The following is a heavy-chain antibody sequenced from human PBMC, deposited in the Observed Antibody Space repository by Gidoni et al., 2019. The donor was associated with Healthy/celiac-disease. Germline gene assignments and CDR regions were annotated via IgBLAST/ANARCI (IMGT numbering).Heavy chain of an antibody. Sequence: EVHLLESGGGLVQPGGSLRLSCAASGFTVSSNYMSWVRQAPGKGLEWVSVIYSGGSTYYADSVKGRFTIYRDNSKNTLYLQMNSLRAEDTAVYYCARAPRNFYCSGGSCKHNWFDPWGQGTLVTVSS. D-gene: IGHD2-15*01. J-gene: IGHJ5*02. CDR1: GFTVSSNY. CDR3: ARAPRNFYCSGGSCKHNWFDP. V-gene: IGHV3-66*01. CDR2: IYSGGST.